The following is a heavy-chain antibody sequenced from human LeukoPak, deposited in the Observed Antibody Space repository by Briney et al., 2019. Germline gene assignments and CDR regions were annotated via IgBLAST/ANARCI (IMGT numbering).Heavy chain of an antibody. D-gene: IGHD5-18*01. J-gene: IGHJ3*02. Sequence: TSETLSLTCAVSGGSISSGGYSWSWIRQPPGQGLEWIGYIYHSGSTYYNPSLKSRVTISVDRSKNQFSLKLSSVTAADTAVYYCASSGYSYGSGAFDIWGQGTMVTVSS. CDR2: IYHSGST. CDR3: ASSGYSYGSGAFDI. V-gene: IGHV4-30-2*01. CDR1: GGSISSGGYS.